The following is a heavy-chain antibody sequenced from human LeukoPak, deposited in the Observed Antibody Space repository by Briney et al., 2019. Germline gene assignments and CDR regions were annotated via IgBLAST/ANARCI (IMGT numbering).Heavy chain of an antibody. Sequence: GGSLRLSCAASRFTFSDYYMSWIRQAPGKGLEWVSYISRDGRSIHYADSVKGRFTISRDNTKKSLYLQMNSLTDEDTAVYYCASLYAVGISFDYWGQGTPVSVSS. CDR1: RFTFSDYY. V-gene: IGHV3-11*01. CDR2: ISRDGRSI. J-gene: IGHJ4*02. D-gene: IGHD2-21*01. CDR3: ASLYAVGISFDY.